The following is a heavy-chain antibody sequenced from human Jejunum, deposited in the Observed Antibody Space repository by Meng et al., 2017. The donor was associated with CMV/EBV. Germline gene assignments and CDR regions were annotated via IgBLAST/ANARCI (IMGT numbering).Heavy chain of an antibody. V-gene: IGHV3-48*03. D-gene: IGHD6-6*01. CDR1: GLSFNYHE. J-gene: IGHJ5*02. CDR3: ASAPRYSSSKFEA. CDR2: ISGSGTTI. Sequence: SGLSFNYHEMNWVRQAPGKGLEWVAQISGSGTTIYSADSAKGRFTISRDNAKNSLFLQMNSLRTEDTALYYCASAPRYSSSKFEAWGQGTLVTVSS.